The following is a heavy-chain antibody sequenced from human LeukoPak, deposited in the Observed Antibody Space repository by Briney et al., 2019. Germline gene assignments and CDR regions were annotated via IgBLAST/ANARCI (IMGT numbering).Heavy chain of an antibody. V-gene: IGHV3-33*01. J-gene: IGHJ6*04. D-gene: IGHD2/OR15-2a*01. CDR2: IWYDGSNK. CDR1: GFTFSSYG. CDR3: ACLFYQNPAYDMDV. Sequence: GRSLRLSCAASGFTFSSYGMHWVRQAPGKGLEWVAVIWYDGSNKYYADSVKGRFTISRDNSKNTLYLQMNSLRAEDTAVYYCACLFYQNPAYDMDVWGKGTTVTVSS.